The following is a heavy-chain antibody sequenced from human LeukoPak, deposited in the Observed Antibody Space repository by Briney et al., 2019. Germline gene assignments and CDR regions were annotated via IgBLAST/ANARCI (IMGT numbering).Heavy chain of an antibody. D-gene: IGHD4-11*01. CDR1: GGSISSGSYY. Sequence: SSQTLSLTCTVSGGSISSGSYYWSWIRQPAGKGLEWIGRIYTSGSTNYNPSLKSRVTISVDTSKNQFSLKLSSVTAADTAVYYCATDQVAVTHNWFDLWGQGTLVTVSS. CDR3: ATDQVAVTHNWFDL. V-gene: IGHV4-61*02. J-gene: IGHJ5*02. CDR2: IYTSGST.